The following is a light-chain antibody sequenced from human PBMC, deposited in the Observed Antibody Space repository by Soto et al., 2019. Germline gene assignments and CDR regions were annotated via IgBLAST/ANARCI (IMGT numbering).Light chain of an antibody. J-gene: IGKJ1*01. CDR1: QSISDS. CDR2: EAS. CDR3: QQYNGYWT. V-gene: IGKV1-5*03. Sequence: DIQMTQSPSTLSASVGDRVTITCRASQSISDSLAWYQQKPGKAPKLLIYEASSLKSGVPSRFSGSRSGTDYTLTISRLQPDGFATYYCQQYNGYWTFGQGTKVEIK.